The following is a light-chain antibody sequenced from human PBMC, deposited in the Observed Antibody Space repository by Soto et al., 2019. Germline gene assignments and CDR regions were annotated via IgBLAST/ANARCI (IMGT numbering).Light chain of an antibody. J-gene: IGLJ3*02. CDR3: GTWDSSPGRL. Sequence: QSVLTQPPSVSAAPGQKVTISCSGSSSNIGNNYVSWYQQLPGTAPKLLIYENNKRPSGIPDRFSGSKSGTSATLGITGLQTGDEADYYCGTWDSSPGRLFGGGTKLTVL. CDR1: SSNIGNNY. V-gene: IGLV1-51*02. CDR2: ENN.